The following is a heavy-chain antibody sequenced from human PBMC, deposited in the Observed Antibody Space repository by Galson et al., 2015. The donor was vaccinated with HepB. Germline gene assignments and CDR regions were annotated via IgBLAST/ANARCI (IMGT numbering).Heavy chain of an antibody. CDR1: GFTFSSLG. Sequence: SLRLSCAASGFTFSSLGMTWVRQAPGKGLECVSAIGVNAGSTDYADSVKGRFTISRDNSKNMSYLQMNNLRAEDTAVYYCAKGTTNIDSWGQGTLVTVSS. V-gene: IGHV3-23*01. CDR2: IGVNAGST. CDR3: AKGTTNIDS. D-gene: IGHD1-1*01. J-gene: IGHJ4*02.